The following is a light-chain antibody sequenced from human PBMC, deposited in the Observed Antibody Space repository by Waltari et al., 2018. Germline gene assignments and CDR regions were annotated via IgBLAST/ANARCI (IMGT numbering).Light chain of an antibody. CDR1: KSVGNN. CDR2: ATS. J-gene: IGKJ2*01. Sequence: ETIMTQSPGPLSVSPGERATLSCRASKSVGNNVAWYQQTPGQAPRLLIYATSSRGTGIPARFFGSGSGPDFTLTITSLQSEDFVVYYCQQYNEWPYTFGQGTRVDIK. V-gene: IGKV3-15*01. CDR3: QQYNEWPYT.